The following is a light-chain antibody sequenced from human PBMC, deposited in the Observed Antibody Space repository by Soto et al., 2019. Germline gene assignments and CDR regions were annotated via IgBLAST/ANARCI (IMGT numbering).Light chain of an antibody. CDR3: CAHTGMSIL. Sequence: QSALTQPPSVSGSPGQSVIISCIGTSSDIGRYNYVSWYQQRPGKAPKLIIYDVTKRPSGVPDRFSGSKSGNTASLTISGLQADDEADYCCCAHTGMSILFGGGTQLTVL. J-gene: IGLJ2*01. CDR1: SSDIGRYNY. V-gene: IGLV2-11*01. CDR2: DVT.